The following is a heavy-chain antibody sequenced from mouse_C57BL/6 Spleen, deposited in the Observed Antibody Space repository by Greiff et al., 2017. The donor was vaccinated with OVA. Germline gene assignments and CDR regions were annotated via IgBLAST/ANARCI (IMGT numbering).Heavy chain of an antibody. J-gene: IGHJ2*01. D-gene: IGHD1-1*01. CDR2: INPNYGTT. V-gene: IGHV1-39*01. Sequence: EVKLVESGPELVKPGASVKISCKASGYSFTDYNMNWVKQSNGKSLEWIGVINPNYGTTSYNQKFTGKATLTVDQSSSTAYKQLNSLTSEDSAVYYCASNYYGSSYLDYWGQGTTLTVSS. CDR3: ASNYYGSSYLDY. CDR1: GYSFTDYN.